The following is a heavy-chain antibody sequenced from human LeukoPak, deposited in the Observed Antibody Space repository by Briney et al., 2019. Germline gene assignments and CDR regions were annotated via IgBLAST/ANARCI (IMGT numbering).Heavy chain of an antibody. Sequence: ASVKVSCKASGYTSTSYYMHWVRQAPGQGLEWMGIINPSGGSTSSAQKFQGRVTMTRDSSTSTVYMDLSSLRSEDTAVYYCARDQSSGSYFDYWGQGTLVTVSS. D-gene: IGHD6-19*01. CDR3: ARDQSSGSYFDY. J-gene: IGHJ4*02. CDR2: INPSGGST. V-gene: IGHV1-46*01. CDR1: GYTSTSYY.